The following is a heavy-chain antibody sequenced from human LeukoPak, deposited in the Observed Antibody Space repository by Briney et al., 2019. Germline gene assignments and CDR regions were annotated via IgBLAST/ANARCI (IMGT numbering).Heavy chain of an antibody. V-gene: IGHV4-34*01. CDR2: INHSGST. Sequence: PSETLSLTCAVYGGSFSGYYWSWIRQPPGKGLEWIGEINHSGSTNYNPSLKSRVTISVDTSKNQFSLKLSSVTAAGTAVYYCARGYTRGTYGSRSPFDYWGQGTLVTVSS. J-gene: IGHJ4*02. D-gene: IGHD6-13*01. CDR1: GGSFSGYY. CDR3: ARGYTRGTYGSRSPFDY.